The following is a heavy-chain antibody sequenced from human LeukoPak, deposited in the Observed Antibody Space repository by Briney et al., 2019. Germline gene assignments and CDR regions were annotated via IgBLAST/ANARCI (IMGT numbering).Heavy chain of an antibody. Sequence: RPSETXSLICTVSGGSISSTYWTWLRQPAGKGLEWIGRIHTSGRNNYNPSLKSRVTMSADTSKNQFTLKLSYIHAAGRAVDYCARVRHIAARPNYYYYMDVWGKGTTVTVSS. V-gene: IGHV4-4*07. D-gene: IGHD6-6*01. CDR1: GGSISSTY. J-gene: IGHJ6*03. CDR2: IHTSGRN. CDR3: ARVRHIAARPNYYYYMDV.